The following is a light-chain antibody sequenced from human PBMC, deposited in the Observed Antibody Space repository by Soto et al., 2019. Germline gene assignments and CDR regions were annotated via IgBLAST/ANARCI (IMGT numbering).Light chain of an antibody. CDR2: DAS. CDR3: QQYNSRPPWT. CDR1: QSVSNN. J-gene: IGKJ1*01. V-gene: IGKV3-15*01. Sequence: ILMTQSPATLSVSPGERATLSCRASQSVSNNLAWYQQKPGQAPRLLIYDASTRATGIPARFSGSGSGTESPLTISGLQSEDSAVYYCQQYNSRPPWTFGQGTKVEVK.